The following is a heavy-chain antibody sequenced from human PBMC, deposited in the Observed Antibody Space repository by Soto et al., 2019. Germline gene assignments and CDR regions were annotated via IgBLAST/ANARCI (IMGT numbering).Heavy chain of an antibody. J-gene: IGHJ4*02. CDR3: AREPLT. CDR1: GASISSNTYC. CDR2: IYHSGNT. V-gene: IGHV4-31*03. Sequence: PSETLSLTCTVSGASISSNTYCWTWIRQHPGKGLEWIGDIYHSGNTNYKPSLNSRVTILVDTSKNQFSLKLSSVTAADTAVYYCAREPLTWGQGTLVTVSS.